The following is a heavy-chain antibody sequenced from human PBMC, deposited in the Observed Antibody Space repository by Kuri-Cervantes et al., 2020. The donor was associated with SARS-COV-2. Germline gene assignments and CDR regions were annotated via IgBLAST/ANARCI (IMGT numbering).Heavy chain of an antibody. CDR2: IGPSGTTK. J-gene: IGHJ4*02. D-gene: IGHD2-2*01. Sequence: GESLKISCTASGFIFSDYYMTWIRQAPGKGLEWVSNIGPSGTTKYYADSVKGRFTISRDNAKNSLYLQMNSLRAEDTAVYYCAREPTSVGRGCSSTSCYYEVDYWGQGTLVTVSS. CDR1: GFIFSDYY. CDR3: AREPTSVGRGCSSTSCYYEVDY. V-gene: IGHV3-11*04.